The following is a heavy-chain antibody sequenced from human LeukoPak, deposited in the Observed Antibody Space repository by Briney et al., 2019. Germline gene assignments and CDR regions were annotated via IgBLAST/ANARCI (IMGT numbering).Heavy chain of an antibody. CDR3: ATYGDRDY. CDR1: GGSFSGYY. J-gene: IGHJ4*02. D-gene: IGHD4-17*01. V-gene: IGHV4-34*01. CDR2: INHSGST. Sequence: SETLSLTCAVYGGSFSGYYWSWIRQPPGKGLEWIGEINHSGSTNYNPSLKSRVTISVDTSKNQFSLKLSPVTAADTAVYYCATYGDRDYWGQGTLVTVSS.